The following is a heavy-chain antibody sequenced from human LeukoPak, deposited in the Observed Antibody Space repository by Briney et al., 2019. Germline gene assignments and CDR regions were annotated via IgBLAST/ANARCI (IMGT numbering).Heavy chain of an antibody. J-gene: IGHJ5*02. D-gene: IGHD6-13*01. Sequence: SETLSLTCTVSGGSIINYYWNWIRQPPGKRLEWIGNIYYNGNTKYPPSLKRRVTMSVDTSKDQLSLNLNSVTAADTAVYYCARASSGWYGLLDTWGQGSLVTVSS. CDR1: GGSIINYY. CDR3: ARASSGWYGLLDT. V-gene: IGHV4-59*01. CDR2: IYYNGNT.